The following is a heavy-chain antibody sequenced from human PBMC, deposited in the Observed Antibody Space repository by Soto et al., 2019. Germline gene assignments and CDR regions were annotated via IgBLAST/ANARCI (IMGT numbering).Heavy chain of an antibody. V-gene: IGHV3-53*01. CDR2: IYSGGST. CDR3: ASPDSSGNDDASDI. D-gene: IGHD3-22*01. J-gene: IGHJ3*02. Sequence: GGSLRLSCAASGFTVSSNYMSWVRQAPGKGLEWVSVIYSGGSTYYADSVKGRFTISRDNSKNTLYLQMNSLRAEDTAVYYCASPDSSGNDDASDIWGQGTMVTVSS. CDR1: GFTVSSNY.